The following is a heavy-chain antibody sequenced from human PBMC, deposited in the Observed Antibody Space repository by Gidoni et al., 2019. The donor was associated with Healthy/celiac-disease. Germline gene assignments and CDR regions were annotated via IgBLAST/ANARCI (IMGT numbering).Heavy chain of an antibody. CDR3: ARGTTAVTAIDY. CDR2: IDSGGST. CDR1: GFTVSSNY. J-gene: IGHJ4*02. V-gene: IGHV3-66*01. D-gene: IGHD2-21*02. Sequence: EVQLVESGGGLVQPGGSMRLSCAASGFTVSSNYMSWVRQAPGKGLEWVSVIDSGGSTYYADSVKGRFTISRDNSKNTLYLQMNSLRAEDTAVYYCARGTTAVTAIDYWGQGTLVTVSS.